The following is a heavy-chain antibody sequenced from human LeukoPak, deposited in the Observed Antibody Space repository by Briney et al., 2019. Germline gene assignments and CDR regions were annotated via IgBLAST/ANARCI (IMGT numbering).Heavy chain of an antibody. V-gene: IGHV5-51*01. CDR2: IYPGDSDT. CDR3: ASILTTVTTFYFDY. J-gene: IGHJ4*02. Sequence: GESLKISCKGSGYSFTSYWIGWVRQMPGKGLGWMGIIYPGDSDTRYSPSFQGQVTISADKSISTAYLQWRTLKASDTAMYYCASILTTVTTFYFDYWGQRTLVTVSS. D-gene: IGHD4-11*01. CDR1: GYSFTSYW.